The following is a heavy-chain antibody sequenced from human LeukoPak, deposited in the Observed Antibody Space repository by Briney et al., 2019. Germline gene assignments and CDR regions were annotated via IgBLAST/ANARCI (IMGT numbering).Heavy chain of an antibody. CDR3: TTAYYDFWSGYYYYYMDV. D-gene: IGHD3-3*01. J-gene: IGHJ6*03. CDR2: IKSKTDGGTT. Sequence: GGSFRLSCAASGFTFSNAWMSWVRQAPGKGLEWVGRIKSKTDGGTTDYAAPVKGRFTISRDDSKNTLYLQMNSLKTEDTAVYYCTTAYYDFWSGYYYYYMDVWGKGTTVTVSS. CDR1: GFTFSNAW. V-gene: IGHV3-15*01.